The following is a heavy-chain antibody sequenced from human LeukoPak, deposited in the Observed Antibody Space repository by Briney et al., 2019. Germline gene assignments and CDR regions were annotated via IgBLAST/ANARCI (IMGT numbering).Heavy chain of an antibody. J-gene: IGHJ5*02. Sequence: SETLSLTCAVYGGSFSGYYWSWIRQPPGKGLEWIGEINHSGSTNYNPSLKSRVTISVDTSKNQFSLKLSSVTAADTAVYFCARAYSSSWYFNWFDPWGQGTLVTVSS. D-gene: IGHD6-13*01. CDR3: ARAYSSSWYFNWFDP. CDR1: GGSFSGYY. CDR2: INHSGST. V-gene: IGHV4-34*01.